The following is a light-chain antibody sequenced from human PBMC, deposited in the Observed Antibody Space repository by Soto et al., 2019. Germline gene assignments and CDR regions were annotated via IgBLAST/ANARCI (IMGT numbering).Light chain of an antibody. V-gene: IGKV3-15*01. Sequence: EIVMTQSPATLSVSPGERATLSCRASQSVSSNLAWYQQKPGQAPRLLIYGVSTRATGIPVRLSGSGSGTECTLTISSLQSEDFAVYYCQQYNKWPLPFGGGTEVEI. CDR1: QSVSSN. J-gene: IGKJ4*01. CDR2: GVS. CDR3: QQYNKWPLP.